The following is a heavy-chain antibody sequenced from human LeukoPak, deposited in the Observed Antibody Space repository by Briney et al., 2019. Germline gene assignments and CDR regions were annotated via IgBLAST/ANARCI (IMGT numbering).Heavy chain of an antibody. J-gene: IGHJ4*02. CDR3: ARLGYCTNGVCPEDY. D-gene: IGHD2-8*01. CDR1: GYTFTSYG. CDR2: ISAYNGNT. Sequence: GASVKVSCKASGYTFTSYGISWVRQAPGQGLEWMGWISAYNGNTNYAQKLQGRVTMTTDTSTSTAYMELRSLRSDDTAVYYCARLGYCTNGVCPEDYWGQGTLVTVSS. V-gene: IGHV1-18*01.